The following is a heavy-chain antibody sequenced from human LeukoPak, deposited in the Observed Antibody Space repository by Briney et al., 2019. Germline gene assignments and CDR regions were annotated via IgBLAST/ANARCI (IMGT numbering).Heavy chain of an antibody. CDR3: ARNGITMIVVVIKDAFDI. D-gene: IGHD3-22*01. CDR1: GFTFSSYA. V-gene: IGHV3-23*01. Sequence: LPGGSLRLSCAASGFTFSSYAMSWVRQAPGKGLEWVSAISGSGGSTYYADSVKGRFTISRDNSKNTLYLQMNSLRAEDTAVYYCARNGITMIVVVIKDAFDIWGQGTMVTVSS. CDR2: ISGSGGST. J-gene: IGHJ3*02.